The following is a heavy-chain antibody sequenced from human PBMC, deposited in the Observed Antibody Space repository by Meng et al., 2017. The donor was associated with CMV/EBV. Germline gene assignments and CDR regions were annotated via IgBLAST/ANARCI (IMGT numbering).Heavy chain of an antibody. D-gene: IGHD2-2*02. CDR1: GFTFSSYG. Sequence: GESLKISCAASGFTFSSYGMHWVRQAPGKGLEWVAVIWYDGSNKYYADSVKGRFTISRDNSKNTLYLQMNSLRAEDTAVYYCAKESCSSTSCYNYFDYWGQGTLVTVSS. J-gene: IGHJ4*02. CDR3: AKESCSSTSCYNYFDY. CDR2: IWYDGSNK. V-gene: IGHV3-33*06.